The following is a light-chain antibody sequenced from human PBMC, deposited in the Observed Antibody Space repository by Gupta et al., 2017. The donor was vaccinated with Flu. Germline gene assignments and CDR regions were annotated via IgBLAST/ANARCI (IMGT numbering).Light chain of an antibody. CDR3: NARDNTDNNQVV. CDR1: SLRNSD. J-gene: IGLJ2*01. Sequence: TVRTTCKGDSLRNSDASWYQQKPGQAPSLVIYDNNMRPSGTPDRFSCSTSGNTTAVTITGAQAEEEADYYCNARDNTDNNQVVFGGGTKLTVL. V-gene: IGLV3-19*01. CDR2: DNN.